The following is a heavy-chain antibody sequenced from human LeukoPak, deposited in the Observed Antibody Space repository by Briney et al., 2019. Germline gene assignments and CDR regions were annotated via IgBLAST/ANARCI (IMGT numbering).Heavy chain of an antibody. CDR1: GGSISSGSYY. V-gene: IGHV4-61*02. CDR3: ARAKIPDTALDY. J-gene: IGHJ4*02. CDR2: IYTSGST. D-gene: IGHD5-18*01. Sequence: PSETLSLTCTVSGGSISSGSYYWRWIRQPAGKGLEWIGRIYTSGSTNYNPSLKSRVTISVDTSKNQFSLKLSSVTAADTAVYYCARAKIPDTALDYWGQGTLVTVSS.